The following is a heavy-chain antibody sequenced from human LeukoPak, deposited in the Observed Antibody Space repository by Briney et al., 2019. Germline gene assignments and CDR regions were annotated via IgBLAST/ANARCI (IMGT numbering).Heavy chain of an antibody. CDR2: INPNSGGT. CDR3: ARVGVRRYYYDSSGYYYMDV. D-gene: IGHD3-22*01. Sequence: GASVKVSCKASGYTFTGYYMHWVRQAPGQGLEWMGWINPNSGGTNYAQKFQGRVTMTRDTSISTAYMELSRLRSDDTAVYYCARVGVRRYYYDSSGYYYMDVWGKGTTVTVSS. CDR1: GYTFTGYY. V-gene: IGHV1-2*02. J-gene: IGHJ6*03.